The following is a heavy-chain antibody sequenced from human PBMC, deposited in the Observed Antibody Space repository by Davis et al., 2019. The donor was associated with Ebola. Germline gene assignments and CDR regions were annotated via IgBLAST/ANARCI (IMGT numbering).Heavy chain of an antibody. V-gene: IGHV3-21*01. CDR2: ISSSSSYI. D-gene: IGHD2-15*01. CDR3: ARDRHCSGGSCYSSYYYYYYGMDV. J-gene: IGHJ6*02. Sequence: PGGSLRLSCAASGFTFSSYSMNWVRQAPGKGLEWVSSISSSSSYIYYADSVKGRFTISRDNAKNSLYLQMNSLRAEDTAVYYCARDRHCSGGSCYSSYYYYYYGMDVWGQGTTVTVSS. CDR1: GFTFSSYS.